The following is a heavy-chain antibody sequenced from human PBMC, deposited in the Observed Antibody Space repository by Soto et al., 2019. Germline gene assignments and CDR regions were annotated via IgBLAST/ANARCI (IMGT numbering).Heavy chain of an antibody. CDR3: ARTDTGYGGAFYI. CDR2: IIPILGIA. Sequence: QVQLVQSGAEVKKPGSSVKVSCKASGGTFSSYTISWVRQAPGQGLEWMGRIIPILGIANYAQKFQGRVTITADKSTSTADMELSSLRSEDTAVYYCARTDTGYGGAFYIWGQGTMVTVSS. D-gene: IGHD5-12*01. V-gene: IGHV1-69*02. J-gene: IGHJ3*02. CDR1: GGTFSSYT.